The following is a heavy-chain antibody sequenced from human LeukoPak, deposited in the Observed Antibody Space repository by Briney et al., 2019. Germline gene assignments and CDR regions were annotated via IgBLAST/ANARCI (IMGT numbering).Heavy chain of an antibody. J-gene: IGHJ5*02. V-gene: IGHV3-74*01. D-gene: IGHD1-7*01. CDR1: GFTFSTYW. Sequence: GGSLRLSCAASGFTFSTYWMHWVRHAPGKGLVWVSRINNDGRTTSYADSVRGRFTISRDNAENTLYLHTNSLRVEDTAVYYCSRGPPITGTTGNDLWGQGTLVTVSS. CDR2: INNDGRTT. CDR3: SRGPPITGTTGNDL.